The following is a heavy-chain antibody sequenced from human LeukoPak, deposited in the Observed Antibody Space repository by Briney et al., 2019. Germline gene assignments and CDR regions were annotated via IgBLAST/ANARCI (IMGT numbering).Heavy chain of an antibody. CDR1: GFTFSSYA. CDR3: AKDRVSTAMVYYFDY. CDR2: ISGIGGST. J-gene: IGHJ4*02. Sequence: GSLRLSCAAFGFTFSSYAMSWVRQAPGKGLEWVSAISGIGGSTYYADSVKGRFTISRDNSKNTLYLQMNSLRAEDTAVYYCAKDRVSTAMVYYFDYWGQGTLVTVSS. V-gene: IGHV3-23*01. D-gene: IGHD5-18*01.